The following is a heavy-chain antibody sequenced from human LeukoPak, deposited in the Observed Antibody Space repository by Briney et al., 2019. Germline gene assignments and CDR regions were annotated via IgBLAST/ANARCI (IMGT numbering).Heavy chain of an antibody. Sequence: GGSLILSCAASGFTFSSRWMHWVRQGPGKGLVWVSRINSDGSGTNYAHSVKGRFTISRDNAKNTLYLQMNSLRAEDTAVYYCATGYGDSGRGWGQGTLVTVSS. V-gene: IGHV3-74*01. CDR3: ATGYGDSGRG. CDR1: GFTFSSRW. J-gene: IGHJ4*02. D-gene: IGHD4-17*01. CDR2: INSDGSGT.